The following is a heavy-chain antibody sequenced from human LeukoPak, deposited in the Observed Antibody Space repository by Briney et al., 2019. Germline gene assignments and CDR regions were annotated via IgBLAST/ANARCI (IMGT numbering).Heavy chain of an antibody. Sequence: PVASVKVSCKASGYTFTSYGISWVRQAPGQGLEWMGWISGYNGNTNYAQKFQGRVTMTTDTSTSTAYMELRSLRSDDTAVYYCARYDFWSGYLYYYYYMDVWGKGTTVTVSS. CDR3: ARYDFWSGYLYYYYYMDV. CDR2: ISGYNGNT. D-gene: IGHD3-3*01. J-gene: IGHJ6*03. V-gene: IGHV1-18*01. CDR1: GYTFTSYG.